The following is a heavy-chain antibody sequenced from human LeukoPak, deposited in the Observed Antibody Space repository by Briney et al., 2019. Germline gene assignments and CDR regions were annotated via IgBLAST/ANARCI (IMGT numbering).Heavy chain of an antibody. J-gene: IGHJ4*02. D-gene: IGHD3-10*01. CDR1: GGSFRGYY. V-gene: IGHV4-34*01. CDR2: INRGGDT. CDR3: AKGRGSGSHYNDY. Sequence: SETLSLTCAVYGGSFRGYYWTWIRQPPGKGLEWIGEINRGGDTAYNPSLQSRVTISIDTSKNQIPLMLTSVTAADTAVYYCAKGRGSGSHYNDYWGQGTLVTVSS.